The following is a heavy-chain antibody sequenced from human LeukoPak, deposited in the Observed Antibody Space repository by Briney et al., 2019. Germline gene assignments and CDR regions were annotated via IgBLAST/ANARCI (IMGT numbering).Heavy chain of an antibody. CDR1: GGTFSSYA. J-gene: IGHJ4*02. CDR3: ATDGSGDYLNH. CDR2: IIPIFGTA. V-gene: IGHV1-69*05. Sequence: SVKVSCKASGGTFSSYAISWVRQAPGQGLEWMGGIIPIFGTANYAQKFQGRVTITTDESTSTAYMELSSLTFEDTAVYYCATDGSGDYLNHWGQGTLVTVSS. D-gene: IGHD4-17*01.